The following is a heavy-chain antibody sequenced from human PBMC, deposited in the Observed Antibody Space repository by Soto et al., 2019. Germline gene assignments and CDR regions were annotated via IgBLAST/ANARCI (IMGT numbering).Heavy chain of an antibody. Sequence: SETRSLTCSVSGASISGGGYFGSGIRQSPGKGLEWIGYIYDSGSSYYNPSLKSRVTMSVDTSKNQFSLKLRSVTAADTAVYYCAREKGYISGPKNFDYWGQGTLVTVSS. CDR1: GASISGGGYF. V-gene: IGHV4-30-4*01. D-gene: IGHD5-12*01. CDR3: AREKGYISGPKNFDY. J-gene: IGHJ4*02. CDR2: IYDSGSS.